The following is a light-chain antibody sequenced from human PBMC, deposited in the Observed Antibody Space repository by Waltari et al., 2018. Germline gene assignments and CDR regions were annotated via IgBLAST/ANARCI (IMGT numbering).Light chain of an antibody. J-gene: IGLJ3*02. CDR1: ASNIAGNL. CDR3: ASWDDSRNGHCV. Sequence: QSVLTQPPSASGTPGQRVTISCSGSASNIAGNLVSWYRQLPGKAPKLLISRGDLRPSGVPDRFSGSTSGTSASLASSGLQSEDVADYFCASWDDSRNGHCVSGGATKVTVL. V-gene: IGLV1-44*01. CDR2: RGD.